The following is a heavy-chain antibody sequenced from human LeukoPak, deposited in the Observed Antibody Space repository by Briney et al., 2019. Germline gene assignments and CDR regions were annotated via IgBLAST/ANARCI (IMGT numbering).Heavy chain of an antibody. J-gene: IGHJ4*02. CDR1: GFTFDDYA. V-gene: IGHV3-9*01. D-gene: IGHD3-16*02. CDR3: AKEAGRARDYVWGSYPDY. CDR2: ISWNSGSI. Sequence: PGGSLRLSCAASGFTFDDYAMHWVRQAPGKGLEWVSGISWNSGSIGYADSVKGRFTISRDNAKNSLYLQMNSLRTEDTALYYCAKEAGRARDYVWGSYPDYWGQGTLVTVSS.